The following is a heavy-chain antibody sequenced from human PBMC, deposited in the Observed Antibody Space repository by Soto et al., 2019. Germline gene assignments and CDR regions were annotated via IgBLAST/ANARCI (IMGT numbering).Heavy chain of an antibody. V-gene: IGHV1-69*02. CDR3: ARGMIIAAADNFDY. CDR2: IIPILGIA. D-gene: IGHD6-13*01. Sequence: SVKVSCKASGGTFSSYTISWVRQAPGQGLEWMGRIIPILGIANYAQKFQGRVTITADKSTSTAYMELSSLRSEDTAVYYCARGMIIAAADNFDYWGQGTLVTVSS. J-gene: IGHJ4*02. CDR1: GGTFSSYT.